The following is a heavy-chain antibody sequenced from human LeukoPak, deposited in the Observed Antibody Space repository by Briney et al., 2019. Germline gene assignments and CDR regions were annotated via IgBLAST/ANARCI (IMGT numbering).Heavy chain of an antibody. J-gene: IGHJ5*02. Sequence: GGSLRLSCAASGFTFSSYSMNWVRQAPGKGLEWVSSISSSSDYIYYADSVKGRFTISRDNAKNSLYLQVNSLRAEDTAVYYCTRGWGISWFDPWGQGTLVTVSS. D-gene: IGHD2-21*01. CDR1: GFTFSSYS. V-gene: IGHV3-21*01. CDR3: TRGWGISWFDP. CDR2: ISSSSDYI.